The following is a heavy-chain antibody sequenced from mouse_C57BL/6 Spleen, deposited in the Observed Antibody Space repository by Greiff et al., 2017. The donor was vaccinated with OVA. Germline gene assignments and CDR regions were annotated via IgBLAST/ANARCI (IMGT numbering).Heavy chain of an antibody. CDR3: AREGFYYDYDFPGPFDV. CDR1: GYSITSGYY. D-gene: IGHD2-4*01. CDR2: ISYDGSN. V-gene: IGHV3-6*01. Sequence: ESGPGLVKPSQSLSLTCSVTGYSITSGYYWNWIRQFPGNKLEWMGYISYDGSNNYNPSLKNRISITRDTSKNQFFLKLNSVTTEDTATYYCAREGFYYDYDFPGPFDVWGTGTTVTVSS. J-gene: IGHJ1*03.